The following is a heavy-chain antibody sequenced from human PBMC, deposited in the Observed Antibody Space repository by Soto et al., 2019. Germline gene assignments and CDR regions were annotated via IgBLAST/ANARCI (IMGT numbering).Heavy chain of an antibody. CDR2: IYSGGST. CDR3: ARWSIVVVPAAPKDYDALDI. J-gene: IGHJ3*02. Sequence: EVQLVESGGGLVQPGGSLRLSCAASGFTVSSNYMSWVRQAPGKGLEWVSVIYSGGSTYYADSVKGRFTISRHNSKNTLYLQMNSLRAEDTAVYYCARWSIVVVPAAPKDYDALDIWGQGTMVTVSS. CDR1: GFTVSSNY. D-gene: IGHD2-2*01. V-gene: IGHV3-53*04.